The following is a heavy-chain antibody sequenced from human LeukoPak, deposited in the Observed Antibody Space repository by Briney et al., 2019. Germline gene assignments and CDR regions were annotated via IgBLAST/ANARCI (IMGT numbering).Heavy chain of an antibody. CDR3: ARTDRWLTPFDY. D-gene: IGHD4-23*01. J-gene: IGHJ4*02. CDR1: GGSFSGYY. V-gene: IGHV4-34*01. Sequence: PSETLSLTCAVYGGSFSGYYWSWIRQPPGKGLEWIGEINHSGSTNYNPSLKSRVTISVDTSKNQFSLKLSSVTAADTAVYYCARTDRWLTPFDYWGQGTLVTVSS. CDR2: INHSGST.